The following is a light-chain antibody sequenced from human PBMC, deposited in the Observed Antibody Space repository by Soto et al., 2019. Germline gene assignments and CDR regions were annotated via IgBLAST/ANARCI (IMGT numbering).Light chain of an antibody. CDR2: AAS. J-gene: IGKJ1*01. CDR3: QQTYSSPWT. Sequence: DIQMTQSPSSLFASVGDRVTITCRASPSISSYLNWYQQKPGKAPKLLIYAASSLQGGVPSRFSGSGSGTDFTLTISSLQPEDFATYYCQQTYSSPWTFGQGTKVEIK. CDR1: PSISSY. V-gene: IGKV1-39*01.